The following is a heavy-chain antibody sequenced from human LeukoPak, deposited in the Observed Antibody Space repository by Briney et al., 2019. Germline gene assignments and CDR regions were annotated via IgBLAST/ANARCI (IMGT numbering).Heavy chain of an antibody. Sequence: GASVKVSCKASGYTFTSYGMNWVRQAPGQGLEWVGWINANTGNPTYAQGFTGRFVFSLDTSVSTAYLQISSLKAEDIAVYYCAREVGYYGSGRRWFDPWGQGTLVTVSS. CDR2: INANTGNP. CDR1: GYTFTSYG. J-gene: IGHJ5*02. CDR3: AREVGYYGSGRRWFDP. V-gene: IGHV7-4-1*02. D-gene: IGHD3-10*01.